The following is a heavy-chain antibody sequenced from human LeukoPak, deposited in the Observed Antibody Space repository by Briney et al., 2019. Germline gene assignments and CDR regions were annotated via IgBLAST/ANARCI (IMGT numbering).Heavy chain of an antibody. D-gene: IGHD3/OR15-3a*01. CDR2: IFYLGSI. CDR1: GGSISNYY. J-gene: IGHJ3*02. CDR3: ARGVVLGQDDAFDI. Sequence: SETLSLTCTVSGGSISNYYWSWIRQPPGKGLEWIGYIFYLGSIDYSPSLQSRVTISVDTSKNHLSLRLTSVTAADTAVYFCARGVVLGQDDAFDIWGRGTMVTVSS. V-gene: IGHV4-59*12.